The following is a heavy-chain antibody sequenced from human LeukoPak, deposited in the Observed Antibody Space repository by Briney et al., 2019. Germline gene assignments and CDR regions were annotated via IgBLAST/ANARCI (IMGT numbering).Heavy chain of an antibody. CDR2: ISYDGSNK. V-gene: IGHV3-30*18. CDR1: VFSFSRHL. CDR3: AKDRGEGGDMEL. Sequence: GLALRVSCAASVFSFSRHLMRWVRQAPGKGLEGVAVISYDGSNKYYADSVKGRFTIYSDNSKNKLYLQMNSLRADDTAVYYCAKDRGEGGDMELWGKGPTVTVSS. J-gene: IGHJ6*04. D-gene: IGHD3-10*01.